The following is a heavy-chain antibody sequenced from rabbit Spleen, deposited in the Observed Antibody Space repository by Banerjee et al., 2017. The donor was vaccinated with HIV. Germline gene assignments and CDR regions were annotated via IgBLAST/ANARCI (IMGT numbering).Heavy chain of an antibody. J-gene: IGHJ3*01. CDR3: ARARDTYDDIGDYARLDL. Sequence: QSLEESGGDLVKPGASLTLTCTASGFSLTSSDYMCWVRQAPGKGLEWIACIYAGSSGFTYHASWAKGRFTISKTSSTTVTLQMTSLTAADTATYFCARARDTYDDIGDYARLDLWGQGTLVTVS. D-gene: IGHD2-1*01. CDR2: IYAGSSGFT. V-gene: IGHV1S40*01. CDR1: GFSLTSSDY.